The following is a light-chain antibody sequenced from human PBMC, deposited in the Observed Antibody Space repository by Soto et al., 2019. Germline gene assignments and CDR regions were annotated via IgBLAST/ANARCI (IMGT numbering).Light chain of an antibody. CDR2: GAS. V-gene: IGKV3D-20*02. CDR3: LHRMNWTLN. CDR1: QSVSSNY. Sequence: IGMKNSQDTVYFSPPDIATPYFRSSQSVSSNYLAWYQQKPGQAHRLLIYGASSRATGIPDRFSGSGSETDFTLTISSLEPEDFGVYYCLHRMNWTLNFGQGTRLEIK. J-gene: IGKJ5*01.